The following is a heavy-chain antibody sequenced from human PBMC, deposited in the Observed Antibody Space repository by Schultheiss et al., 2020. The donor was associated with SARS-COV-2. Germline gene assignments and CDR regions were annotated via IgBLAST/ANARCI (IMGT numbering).Heavy chain of an antibody. V-gene: IGHV3-21*01. CDR3: ARLPKTSNPLYYYYYMDV. Sequence: GGSLRLSCAASGFTFSSYSMNWVRQAPGKGLEWVSSISSSSSYIYYADSVKGRFTISRDNAKNSLYLQMNSLRAEDTAVYYCARLPKTSNPLYYYYYMDVWGKGTTVTVSS. J-gene: IGHJ6*03. CDR2: ISSSSSYI. CDR1: GFTFSSYS.